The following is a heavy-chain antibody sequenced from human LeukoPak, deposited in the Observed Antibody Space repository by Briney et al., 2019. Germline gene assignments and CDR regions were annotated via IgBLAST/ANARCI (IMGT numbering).Heavy chain of an antibody. D-gene: IGHD2-2*01. V-gene: IGHV3-30*02. Sequence: GGSLRLSCAASGFTFSSYAMHWVRQAPGKGLEWVAFIRYDGSNEYYADPVKGRFTISKDNSKTTLYLQMNSLRAEDTAVYYCATDFGTKAAARFFFDYWGQGTLVTVSS. CDR3: ATDFGTKAAARFFFDY. J-gene: IGHJ4*02. CDR2: IRYDGSNE. CDR1: GFTFSSYA.